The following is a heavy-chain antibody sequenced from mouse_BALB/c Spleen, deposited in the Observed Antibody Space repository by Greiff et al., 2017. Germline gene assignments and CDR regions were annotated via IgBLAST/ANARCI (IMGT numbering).Heavy chain of an antibody. V-gene: IGHV1-87*01. CDR1: GYTFTSYW. CDR2: IYPGDGDT. Sequence: QVQLQQSGAELARPGASVKLSCKASGYTFTSYWMQWVKQRPGQGLEWIGAIYPGDGDTRYTQKFKGKATLTADKSSSTAYMQLSSLASEDSAVYYCARCGNYDYCDYWGQGTTLTVSA. J-gene: IGHJ2*01. D-gene: IGHD2-1*01. CDR3: ARCGNYDYCDY.